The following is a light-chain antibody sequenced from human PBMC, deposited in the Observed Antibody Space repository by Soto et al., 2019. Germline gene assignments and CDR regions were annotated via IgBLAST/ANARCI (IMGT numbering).Light chain of an antibody. V-gene: IGKV3-15*01. CDR3: QQYYKRPWT. CDR1: QSVSNT. CDR2: GAS. Sequence: EIVMTQSPSSLSASAGERATVPCRASQSVSNTLAWYQQKPGKAPRLLIYGASGWDSGIPARFSGSGYGTEFTLTISSLQSEDFAIYYCQQYYKRPWTFGGGTRVDIK. J-gene: IGKJ4*01.